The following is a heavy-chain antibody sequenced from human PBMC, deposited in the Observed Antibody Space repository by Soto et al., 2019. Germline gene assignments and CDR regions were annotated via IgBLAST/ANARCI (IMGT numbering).Heavy chain of an antibody. CDR2: IYSGGST. V-gene: IGHV3-53*01. Sequence: LRLSCAASGFTVSSNYMSWVRQAPGKGLEWVSVIYSGGSTYYADSVKGRFTISRDNSKNTLYLQMNSLRAEDTAVYYCARDLPPTIYGDYGGFDYWGQGTLVTVSS. CDR3: ARDLPPTIYGDYGGFDY. J-gene: IGHJ4*02. D-gene: IGHD4-17*01. CDR1: GFTVSSNY.